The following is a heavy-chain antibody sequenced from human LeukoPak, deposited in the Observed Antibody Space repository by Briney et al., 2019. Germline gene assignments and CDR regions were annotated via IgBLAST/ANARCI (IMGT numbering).Heavy chain of an antibody. CDR1: GFTVSSNY. J-gene: IGHJ4*02. CDR3: AKVRYFDWSDYYFDY. D-gene: IGHD3-9*01. CDR2: IYSGGST. Sequence: GGSLRLSCAASGFTVSSNYMSWVRQAPGKGLEWVSVIYSGGSTYYADSVKGRFTISRDNSKNTLYLQMNSLRAEDTAVYYCAKVRYFDWSDYYFDYWGQGTLVTVSS. V-gene: IGHV3-53*01.